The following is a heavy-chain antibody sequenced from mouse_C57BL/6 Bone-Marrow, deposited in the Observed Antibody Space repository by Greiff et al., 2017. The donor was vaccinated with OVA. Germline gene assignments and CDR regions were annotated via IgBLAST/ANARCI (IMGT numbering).Heavy chain of an antibody. V-gene: IGHV1-26*01. CDR2: INPNNGGT. J-gene: IGHJ3*01. CDR1: GYTFTDYY. CDR3: ARGARSFAY. Sequence: VQLQQSGPELVKPGASVKISCKASGYTFTDYYMNWVKQSHGKSLEWIGDINPNNGGTSYNQKFKGKATLTVDKSSSTAYMELRSLTSEDSAVYYCARGARSFAYWGQGTLVTVSA.